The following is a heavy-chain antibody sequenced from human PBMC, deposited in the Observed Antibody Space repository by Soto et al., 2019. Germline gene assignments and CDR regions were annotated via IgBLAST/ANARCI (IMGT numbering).Heavy chain of an antibody. Sequence: GGSLRLSCAASGFTFSSYAMSWVRQAPGKGLEWVSAISGSGGSTYYADSAKDRFTISRDNSKNTLYLQMNSLRAEDTAVYYCARDCNPYACTGGDAFDIWGQGTMVTVSS. CDR3: ARDCNPYACTGGDAFDI. V-gene: IGHV3-23*01. D-gene: IGHD3-10*02. CDR2: ISGSGGST. CDR1: GFTFSSYA. J-gene: IGHJ3*02.